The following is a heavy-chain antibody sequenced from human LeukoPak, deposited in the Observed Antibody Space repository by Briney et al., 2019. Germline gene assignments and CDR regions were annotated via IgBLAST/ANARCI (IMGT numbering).Heavy chain of an antibody. J-gene: IGHJ3*02. CDR1: GFTFSKYG. Sequence: PGGSLRLSCEASGFTFSKYGIHWVRQPPGKGLEWVAFIRYDGSRKHYEDSLKGRFTISRDNSKDTLYLQMNSLRAEDTALYYCAKDLSPHYYDSSDYWGDAFDIWGQGTMVTVSS. CDR3: AKDLSPHYYDSSDYWGDAFDI. V-gene: IGHV3-30*02. CDR2: IRYDGSRK. D-gene: IGHD3-22*01.